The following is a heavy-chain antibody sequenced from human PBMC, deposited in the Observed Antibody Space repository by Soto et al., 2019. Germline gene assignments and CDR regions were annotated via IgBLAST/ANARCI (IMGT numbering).Heavy chain of an antibody. CDR1: VDSISTDY. CDR2: IYYGGST. Sequence: SETLSLTCTVSVDSISTDYWSWIRQSPGKGLEWIGFIYYGGSTNYNPSLKSRVTISVDTPKNQFSLKLSSVTAADTAVYYCARGGREYGSSWYLARFDPWGQGTLITVSS. J-gene: IGHJ5*02. CDR3: ARGGREYGSSWYLARFDP. V-gene: IGHV4-59*08. D-gene: IGHD6-13*01.